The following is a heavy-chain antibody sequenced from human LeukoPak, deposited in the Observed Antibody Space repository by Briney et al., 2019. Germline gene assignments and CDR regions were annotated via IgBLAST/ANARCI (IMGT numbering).Heavy chain of an antibody. J-gene: IGHJ4*02. V-gene: IGHV3-30*03. Sequence: GRSLRLSCVASGFTFVRYGMHWVRQAPGKGLEWVAVISYDGTYEYYADSVKGRFTISRDNSKNTVYLQMDSLRAEDTAVYYCARDRADGYNYGDYFDNWDQGTLVTVSS. D-gene: IGHD5-18*01. CDR1: GFTFVRYG. CDR3: ARDRADGYNYGDYFDN. CDR2: ISYDGTYE.